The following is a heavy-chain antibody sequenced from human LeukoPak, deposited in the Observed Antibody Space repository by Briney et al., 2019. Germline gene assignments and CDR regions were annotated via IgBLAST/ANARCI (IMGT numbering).Heavy chain of an antibody. Sequence: SETLSLTCTVSGGSISSSPYYWGWVRQPPGKGLEWIATISYSGTTYYSPSLKSRVTISLDTSKNQFSLKLSSVTAADTTIYYCARDFSSSSTVYYYYYMDVWGKGTTVTVSS. CDR3: ARDFSSSSTVYYYYYMDV. CDR1: GGSISSSPYY. CDR2: ISYSGTT. J-gene: IGHJ6*03. V-gene: IGHV4-39*07. D-gene: IGHD6-6*01.